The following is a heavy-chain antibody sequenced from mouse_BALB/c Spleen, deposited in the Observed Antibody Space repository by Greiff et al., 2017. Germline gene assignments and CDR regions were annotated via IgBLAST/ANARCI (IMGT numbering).Heavy chain of an antibody. D-gene: IGHD2-1*01. Sequence: VKLQESGAELAKPGASVKMSCKASGYTFTSYWMHWVKQRPGQGLEWIGYINPSTGYTEYNQKFKDKATLTADKSSSTAYMQLSSLTSEDSAVYYCARSYGNYDYYAMDYWGQGTSVTVSS. CDR2: INPSTGYT. CDR1: GYTFTSYW. CDR3: ARSYGNYDYYAMDY. J-gene: IGHJ4*01. V-gene: IGHV1-7*01.